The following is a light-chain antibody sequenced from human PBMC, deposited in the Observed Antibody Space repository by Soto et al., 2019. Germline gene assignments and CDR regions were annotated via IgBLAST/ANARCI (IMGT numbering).Light chain of an antibody. J-gene: IGKJ1*01. CDR1: QSVSSY. CDR3: HQRTSWPRT. Sequence: EIVLTQSPATLSLSPGERATLSCRASQSVSSYLAWYQQKPGQAPRLLIYDASNRTTGIPARFSGSGSRTAFTLTISNLEPEDFAVYYCHQRTSWPRTFGQGTKVEIK. V-gene: IGKV3-11*01. CDR2: DAS.